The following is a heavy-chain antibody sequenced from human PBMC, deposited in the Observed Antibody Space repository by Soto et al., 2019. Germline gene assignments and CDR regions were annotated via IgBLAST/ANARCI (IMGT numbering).Heavy chain of an antibody. J-gene: IGHJ6*02. D-gene: IGHD2-15*01. CDR2: ISGSGGNT. Sequence: GGSLRLSCAASGFTFSTSAMAWVRQAPGKGLEWVSGISGSGGNTYHADSVKGRFTISRDASQNTLFLEMSTLRAEDTATYYCAKGFYFMVVWGQGTTVTVSS. CDR3: AKGFYFMVV. CDR1: GFTFSTSA. V-gene: IGHV3-23*01.